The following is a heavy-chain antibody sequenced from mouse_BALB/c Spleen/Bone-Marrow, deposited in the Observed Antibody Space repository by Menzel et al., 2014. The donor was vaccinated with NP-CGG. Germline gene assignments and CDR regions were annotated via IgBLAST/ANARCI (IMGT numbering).Heavy chain of an antibody. D-gene: IGHD2-4*01. J-gene: IGHJ2*01. CDR3: ALYYDYDVGY. CDR2: IDPANGNT. V-gene: IGHV14-3*02. CDR1: GFNIKDTY. Sequence: VQLKESGAELVKPGASVKLSCTASGFNIKDTYMHWVKQRPEQGLEWIGMIDPANGNTKYDPKFQGKATITADTSSNPAYLQLSSLTSEDTAVYYCALYYDYDVGYWGQGTTLTVSS.